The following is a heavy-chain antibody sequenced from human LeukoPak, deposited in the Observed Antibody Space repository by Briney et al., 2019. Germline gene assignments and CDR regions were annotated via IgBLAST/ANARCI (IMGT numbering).Heavy chain of an antibody. V-gene: IGHV3-23*01. Sequence: GGSLRLSCAASGFTFSNYVMSWVRQAPGKGLEWVSLISGSGDSTYYADSVKGRFTISRDNSKNTLYLQMNSLRAEDTAVYSCAKGRYHGSGSYPHRVGYYFDYWGQGTLVTVSS. J-gene: IGHJ4*02. CDR3: AKGRYHGSGSYPHRVGYYFDY. D-gene: IGHD3-10*01. CDR1: GFTFSNYV. CDR2: ISGSGDST.